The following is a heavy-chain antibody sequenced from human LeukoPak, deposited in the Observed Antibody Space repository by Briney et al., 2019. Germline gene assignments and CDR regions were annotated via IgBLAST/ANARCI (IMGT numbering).Heavy chain of an antibody. V-gene: IGHV3-33*01. CDR1: GFTFSSYG. J-gene: IGHJ5*02. CDR2: IWYDGSNK. CDR3: ARDNWNYTGNWFDP. Sequence: AGSLRLSCAASGFTFSSYGMRWVRQAPGKGLEWVAVIWYDGSNKYYADSVKGRFTISRDNSKNTLYLQMNSLRAEDTAVYYCARDNWNYTGNWFDPWGQGTLVTVSS. D-gene: IGHD1-7*01.